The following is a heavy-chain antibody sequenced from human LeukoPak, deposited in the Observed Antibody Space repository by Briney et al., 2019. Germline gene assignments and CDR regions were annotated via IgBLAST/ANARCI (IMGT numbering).Heavy chain of an antibody. J-gene: IGHJ4*02. D-gene: IGHD3-22*01. CDR3: AKDLHYEGSGYSYY. CDR2: IWYDGSNK. V-gene: IGHV3-33*06. CDR1: GFTFSSYG. Sequence: GGSLRLSCAASGFTFSSYGMHWVRQAPGKGLVWVAVIWYDGSNKYYADSVKGRFTISRDNSKNTLYLQMNSLRAEDTAVYYCAKDLHYEGSGYSYYWGQGTLVTVSS.